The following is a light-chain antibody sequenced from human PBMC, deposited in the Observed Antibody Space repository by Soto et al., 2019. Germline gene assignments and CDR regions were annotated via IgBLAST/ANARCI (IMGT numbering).Light chain of an antibody. V-gene: IGKV1-27*01. J-gene: IGKJ4*01. CDR2: ATS. CDR1: QAINNF. CDR3: QQYNSAIVT. Sequence: DIQMTQSPSSLSASVGDRVTITCRASQAINNFLAWYQQRPGKVPELLIFATSTLQSGVPSRFSGGRSGTDFTLTISTLQPEDVATYYCQQYNSAIVTFGGGTKVEIK.